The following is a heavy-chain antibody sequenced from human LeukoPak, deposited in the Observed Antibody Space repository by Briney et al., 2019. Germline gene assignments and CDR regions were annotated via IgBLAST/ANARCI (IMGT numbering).Heavy chain of an antibody. CDR1: GFTYSNSW. CDR2: IKQDGSEK. D-gene: IGHD3-16*01. J-gene: IGHJ4*02. CDR3: ARLITFGGVPMGFDY. V-gene: IGHV3-7*01. Sequence: GGSLRLSCEASGFTYSNSWMTWVRQAPGKGLEWVANIKQDGSEKYYVDSVKGRFTISRDNAKNSLYLQMNSLRAEDTAVYYCARLITFGGVPMGFDYWGQGTLVTVSS.